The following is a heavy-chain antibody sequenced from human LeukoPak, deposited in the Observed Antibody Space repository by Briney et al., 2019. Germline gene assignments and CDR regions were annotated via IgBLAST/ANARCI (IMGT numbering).Heavy chain of an antibody. J-gene: IGHJ5*02. V-gene: IGHV5-51*01. D-gene: IGHD2-15*01. CDR1: GYSFTSYW. CDR2: IYPGDSDT. CDR3: ARGRGCSGGSCYRAWFDP. Sequence: GESLKISCKGSGYSFTSYWIGWVRQMPGKGLEWMGIIYPGDSDTRYSPSFQGQVTISADKSISTAYLQWSSLKASDTAMYYCARGRGCSGGSCYRAWFDPWGQGTLVTVSS.